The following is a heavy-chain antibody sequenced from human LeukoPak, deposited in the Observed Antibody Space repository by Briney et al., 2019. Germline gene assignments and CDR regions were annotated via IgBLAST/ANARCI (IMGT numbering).Heavy chain of an antibody. CDR1: GFTFSSYW. Sequence: PGGSLRLSCVASGFTFSSYWMSWVRQAPGKGLEWVANIKQDGSEKYYVDSVKGRFTISRDNAKNSLYLQMNSLRAEDTAVYYCARDLYYYDSSGYNPLGYWGQGTLVTVSS. CDR3: ARDLYYYDSSGYNPLGY. D-gene: IGHD3-22*01. CDR2: IKQDGSEK. J-gene: IGHJ4*02. V-gene: IGHV3-7*01.